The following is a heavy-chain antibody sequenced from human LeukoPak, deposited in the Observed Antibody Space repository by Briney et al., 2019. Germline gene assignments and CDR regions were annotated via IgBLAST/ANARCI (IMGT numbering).Heavy chain of an antibody. Sequence: SETLSLTCAVYGGSFCGYYWIWIRQPPGKGLEWIGEINRRGSTNYNPSLKSRVTISVDTSKNQFSLKLSSVTAADTAVYYCAREIIVARGAFDIWGQGTMVTVSS. CDR3: AREIIVARGAFDI. CDR1: GGSFCGYY. J-gene: IGHJ3*02. CDR2: INRRGST. V-gene: IGHV4-34*01. D-gene: IGHD5-12*01.